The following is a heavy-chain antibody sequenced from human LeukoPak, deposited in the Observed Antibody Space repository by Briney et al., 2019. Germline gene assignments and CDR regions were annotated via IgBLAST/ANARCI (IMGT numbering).Heavy chain of an antibody. CDR3: ARYGSSTRNTFDI. CDR2: ISSSGSTI. J-gene: IGHJ3*02. CDR1: GFTLSDSY. V-gene: IGHV3-11*01. D-gene: IGHD2-2*01. Sequence: PGGSLRLSCAASGFTLSDSYMSWIRQAPGKGLEWISYISSSGSTIYYADSVKGRFTISRDNAKNSLYLQMNSLRAEDTAVYYCARYGSSTRNTFDIWGQGTMVTVPS.